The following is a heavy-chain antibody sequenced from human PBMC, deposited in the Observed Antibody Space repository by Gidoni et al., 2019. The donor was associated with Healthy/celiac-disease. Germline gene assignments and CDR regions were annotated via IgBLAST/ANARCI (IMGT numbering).Heavy chain of an antibody. CDR2: ISWDGGST. CDR3: AKAGGIKRSRSSPYNWFDP. V-gene: IGHV3-43*01. CDR1: GFTFVDYT. Sequence: EVQLVESGGVVVQPGGSWRLSCAASGFTFVDYTMHWVRQAPGKGLEWVSLISWDGGSTYYADSVKGRFTISRDNSKNSLYLQMNSLRTEDTALYYCAKAGGIKRSRSSPYNWFDPWGQGTLVTVSS. J-gene: IGHJ5*02. D-gene: IGHD6-13*01.